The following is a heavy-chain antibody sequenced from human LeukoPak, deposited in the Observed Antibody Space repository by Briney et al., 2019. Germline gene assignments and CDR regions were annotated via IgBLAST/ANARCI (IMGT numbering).Heavy chain of an antibody. CDR1: GFTVSSNY. D-gene: IGHD1-26*01. V-gene: IGHV3-53*04. CDR2: IYSGGST. J-gene: IGHJ4*02. CDR3: ASDSGSSKYYFDY. Sequence: GGSLRLSCAASGFTVSSNYMSWVRQAPGKGLEWVSVIYSGGSTYYADSVKGRFTISRHNSKNTLYLQMNSLRAEDTAVYYCASDSGSSKYYFDYWGQGALVTVSS.